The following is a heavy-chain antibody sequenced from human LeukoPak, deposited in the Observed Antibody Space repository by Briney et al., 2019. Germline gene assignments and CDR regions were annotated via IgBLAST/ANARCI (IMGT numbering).Heavy chain of an antibody. CDR1: GVPISSYY. J-gene: IGHJ6*03. D-gene: IGHD3-10*01. Sequence: SETLSLTCTVSGVPISSYYWSWIRQPPGKGLEWIGYIYYSGSTNYNPSLKSRVTISIDTSKNQFSLKLSSVTAADTAVYYCARDSYGHYYYYMDVWVKGTTVTVSS. V-gene: IGHV4-59*01. CDR2: IYYSGST. CDR3: ARDSYGHYYYYMDV.